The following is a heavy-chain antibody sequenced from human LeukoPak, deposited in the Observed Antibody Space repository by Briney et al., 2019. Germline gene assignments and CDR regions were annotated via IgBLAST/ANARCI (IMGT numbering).Heavy chain of an antibody. Sequence: GGSLRLSCAASGFTFSSYGMHWVCQAPGKGLEWVAVISYDGSNKYYADSVKGRFTISRDNSKNTLYLQMNSLRAEDTAVYYCAKDPRLMIASEYFQHWGQGTLVTVSS. J-gene: IGHJ1*01. D-gene: IGHD3-22*01. CDR2: ISYDGSNK. V-gene: IGHV3-30*18. CDR3: AKDPRLMIASEYFQH. CDR1: GFTFSSYG.